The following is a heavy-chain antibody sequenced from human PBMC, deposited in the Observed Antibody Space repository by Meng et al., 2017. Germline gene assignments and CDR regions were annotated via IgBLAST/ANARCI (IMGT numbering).Heavy chain of an antibody. CDR2: ISSSSSYI. V-gene: IGHV3-21*01. J-gene: IGHJ3*02. CDR3: ARGGEYYYDSSGYPWVAFDI. D-gene: IGHD3-22*01. CDR1: GFTFSSYS. Sequence: GGSLRLSCAASGFTFSSYSMNWVRQAPGKGLEWVSSISSSSSYIYYADSVKGRFTISRDNAKNSLYLQMNSLRAEDTAVYYCARGGEYYYDSSGYPWVAFDIWGQGTVVTVSS.